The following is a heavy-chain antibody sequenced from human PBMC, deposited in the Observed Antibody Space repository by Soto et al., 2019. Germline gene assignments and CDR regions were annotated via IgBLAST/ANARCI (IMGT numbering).Heavy chain of an antibody. D-gene: IGHD3-22*01. CDR2: IYYSGST. CDR3: ASIYYDSSAIDY. Sequence: SETLSLTCTVSGGSISSYYWSWIQQPPGKGLEWIGYIYYSGSTNYNPSLKSRVTISVDTSKNQFSLKLSSVTAADTAVYYCASIYYDSSAIDYWGQGTLVTVSS. CDR1: GGSISSYY. V-gene: IGHV4-59*01. J-gene: IGHJ4*02.